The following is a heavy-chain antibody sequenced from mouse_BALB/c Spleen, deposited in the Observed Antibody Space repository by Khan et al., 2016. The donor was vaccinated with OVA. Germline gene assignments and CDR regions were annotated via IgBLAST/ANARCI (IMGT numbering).Heavy chain of an antibody. Sequence: QVRLQQSGAELVKPGTSVKLSCKASGYTFTSYYMYWVKQRPGQGLEWIGEINPNNGGTNFNEKFRSKATLTVDKSSTTAYMQPSSLTSEDSAVDYGTRSGYGSFLYWGQGSLVTVSA. CDR3: TRSGYGSFLY. CDR2: INPNNGGT. V-gene: IGHV1S81*02. J-gene: IGHJ3*01. D-gene: IGHD2-2*01. CDR1: GYTFTSYY.